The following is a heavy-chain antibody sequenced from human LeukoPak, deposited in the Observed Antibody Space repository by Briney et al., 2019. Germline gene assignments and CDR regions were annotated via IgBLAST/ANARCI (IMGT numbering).Heavy chain of an antibody. Sequence: GGSLRLSCAASGFTFSSYSMNWVRQAPGKGLEWVSYISSSSSTIYYADSVKGRFTISRDNAKNSLYLQMNSLRAEDTAVYYCARATGYSSSWYEHWGQGTLVTVSS. D-gene: IGHD6-13*01. J-gene: IGHJ1*01. CDR2: ISSSSSTI. CDR1: GFTFSSYS. CDR3: ARATGYSSSWYEH. V-gene: IGHV3-48*04.